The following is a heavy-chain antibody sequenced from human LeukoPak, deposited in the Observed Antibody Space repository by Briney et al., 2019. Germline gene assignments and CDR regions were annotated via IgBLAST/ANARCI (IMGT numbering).Heavy chain of an antibody. CDR1: GGSITSSSYY. CDR2: FYYSGST. CDR3: AKGRRDGYNLEYFDK. V-gene: IGHV4-39*01. J-gene: IGHJ4*02. D-gene: IGHD5-24*01. Sequence: SETLSLTCTVSGGSITSSSYYWGWIRQPPGKGLQWIGSFYYSGSTYYNPSLKSRVTIYVDTSKNQFSLKLSSVTAADTAVYYCAKGRRDGYNLEYFDKWGQGTLVTVSS.